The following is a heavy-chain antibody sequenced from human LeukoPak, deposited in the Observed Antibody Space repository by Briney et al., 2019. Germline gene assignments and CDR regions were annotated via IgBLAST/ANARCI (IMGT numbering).Heavy chain of an antibody. CDR1: GFTFSNYG. CDR3: AKDHSSSPNYMDV. J-gene: IGHJ6*03. V-gene: IGHV3-30*02. Sequence: PGGSLRLSCAASGFTFSNYGMHWVRQAPGKGLEWVAFIRYDRSNKYYADSVKGRFTISRDNSQNTLYLQMNSLKPEDTAVYYCAKDHSSSPNYMDVWGKGTTVTVSS. D-gene: IGHD6-13*01. CDR2: IRYDRSNK.